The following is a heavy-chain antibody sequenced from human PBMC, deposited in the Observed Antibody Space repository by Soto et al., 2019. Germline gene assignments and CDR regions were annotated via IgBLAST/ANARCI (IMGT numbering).Heavy chain of an antibody. CDR1: GFTFSDYY. D-gene: IGHD6-6*01. V-gene: IGHV3-11*06. Sequence: GGSLRLSCAASGFTFSDYYMSWIRQAPGKGLEWVSYISSSSSYTNYADSVKGRFTISRDNAKNSLYLQMNSLRAEDTAVYYCARPTFPRSSYYGRDVGGKGTTVTVSS. CDR3: ARPTFPRSSYYGRDV. J-gene: IGHJ6*04. CDR2: ISSSSSYT.